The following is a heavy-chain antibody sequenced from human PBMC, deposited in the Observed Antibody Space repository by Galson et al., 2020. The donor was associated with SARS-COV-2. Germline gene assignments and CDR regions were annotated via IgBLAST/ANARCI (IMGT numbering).Heavy chain of an antibody. D-gene: IGHD3-22*01. Sequence: GGSLRLSCRASGLTFSSSALHWVRQAPGKGLAWVATISYNGTKRYNLDYVKGRFTISRDNSKNTLYLRMDSLTTEDTAVYYCAGATDDYYCSGYDRWGQGTLVTVSA. CDR1: GLTFSSSA. J-gene: IGHJ5*02. V-gene: IGHV3-30*04. CDR3: AGATDDYYCSGYDR. CDR2: ISYNGTKR.